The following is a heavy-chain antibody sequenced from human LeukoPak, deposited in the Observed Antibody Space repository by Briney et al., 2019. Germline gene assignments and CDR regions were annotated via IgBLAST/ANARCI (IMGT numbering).Heavy chain of an antibody. D-gene: IGHD6-19*01. CDR1: GFTFDDYA. J-gene: IGHJ3*02. Sequence: PGGSLRLSCVASGFTFDDYAMHWVRQVPGKGLEWVSGISWNSGSIGYTDSVKGRFTISRDNAKNSLYLQMNSLRAEDTALYYCAKVVKQWFDAFDIWGQGTMVTVSS. CDR2: ISWNSGSI. V-gene: IGHV3-9*01. CDR3: AKVVKQWFDAFDI.